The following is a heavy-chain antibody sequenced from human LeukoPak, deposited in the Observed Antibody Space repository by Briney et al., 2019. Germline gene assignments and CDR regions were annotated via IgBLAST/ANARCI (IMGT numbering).Heavy chain of an antibody. CDR3: AVIKDGYNVDFDY. CDR2: MNPNSGNT. V-gene: IGHV1-8*01. CDR1: GYTFTSYD. Sequence: ASVTVSCKASGYTFTSYDINWVRQATGQGLEWMGWMNPNSGNTGYAQKFQGRVTMTRNTSISTAYMELSSLRSEDTAVYYCAVIKDGYNVDFDYWGQGTLVTVSS. D-gene: IGHD5-24*01. J-gene: IGHJ4*02.